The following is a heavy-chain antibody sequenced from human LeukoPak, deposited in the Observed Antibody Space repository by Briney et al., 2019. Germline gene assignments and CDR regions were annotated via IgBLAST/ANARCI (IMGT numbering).Heavy chain of an antibody. CDR2: INPNSGGT. CDR3: ARDVGIAVAGIYFFDY. D-gene: IGHD6-19*01. Sequence: ASVKVSCKASGYTFTGYYMHWVRQAPGQGLEWMGWINPNSGGTNYAQEFQGRVTMTRDTSISTAYMELSRLRSDDTAVYYCARDVGIAVAGIYFFDYWGQGTLVTVSS. J-gene: IGHJ4*02. V-gene: IGHV1-2*02. CDR1: GYTFTGYY.